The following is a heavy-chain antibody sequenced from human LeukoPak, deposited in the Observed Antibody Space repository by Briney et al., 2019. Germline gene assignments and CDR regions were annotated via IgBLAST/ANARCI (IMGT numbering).Heavy chain of an antibody. CDR1: GYTFTSYD. Sequence: ASVKVSCKASGYTFTSYDINWVRQATGQGLEWMGWMNPNSGNTGYAQKFQGRVTMTRNTSISTAYMELSSLRSEDTAVYYCARDFPGWELTRRFDAFDIWGQGTMVTVSS. J-gene: IGHJ3*02. D-gene: IGHD1-26*01. CDR3: ARDFPGWELTRRFDAFDI. CDR2: MNPNSGNT. V-gene: IGHV1-8*01.